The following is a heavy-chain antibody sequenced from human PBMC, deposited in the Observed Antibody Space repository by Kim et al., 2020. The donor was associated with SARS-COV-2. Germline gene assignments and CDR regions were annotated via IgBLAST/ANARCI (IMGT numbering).Heavy chain of an antibody. CDR3: ARGTGASGMDV. Sequence: TDYAVSVKSRITINTYTSKNQFSLQLNSVTAEDTAVYYCARGTGASGMDVWGQGTTVTVSS. D-gene: IGHD7-27*01. J-gene: IGHJ6*02. CDR2: T. V-gene: IGHV6-1*01.